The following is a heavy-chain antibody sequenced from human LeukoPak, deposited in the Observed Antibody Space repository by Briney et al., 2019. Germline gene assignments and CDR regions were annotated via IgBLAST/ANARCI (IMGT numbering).Heavy chain of an antibody. CDR1: GYTFTSYD. CDR3: AREDTMVRGVLDY. CDR2: MNPNSGNT. J-gene: IGHJ4*02. V-gene: IGHV1-8*01. Sequence: GASVKVSCKASGYTFTSYDINWVRQATGQGLEWMGWMNPNSGNTGYAQKFQGRVTMTRNTSISTAYMELSSLRSEDTAVYYCAREDTMVRGVLDYWGQGTLVTVSS. D-gene: IGHD3-10*01.